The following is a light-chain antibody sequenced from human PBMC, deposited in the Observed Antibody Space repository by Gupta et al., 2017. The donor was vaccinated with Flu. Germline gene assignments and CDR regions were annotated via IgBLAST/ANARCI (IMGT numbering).Light chain of an antibody. Sequence: TSSNVGGYNYVSWYQEYPGQAPKVMIYDVTKRPSGGPDRFSGSKSGNTASLPISGLQAEDEADYYCCSYAGSNSYVFGSGTKVTVL. J-gene: IGLJ1*01. CDR3: CSYAGSNSYV. CDR2: DVT. CDR1: SSNVGGYNY. V-gene: IGLV2-11*01.